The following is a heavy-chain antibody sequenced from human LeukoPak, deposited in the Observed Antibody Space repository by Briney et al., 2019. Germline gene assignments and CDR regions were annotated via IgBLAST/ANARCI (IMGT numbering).Heavy chain of an antibody. CDR2: IYSGGST. J-gene: IGHJ4*02. V-gene: IGHV3-66*01. CDR1: GFTVSSNY. Sequence: TGGSLRLSCAASGFTVSSNYMSWVRQAPGKGLEWVSVIYSGGSTYYADSVKGRFTISRDNSKNTLYLQTNSLRAEDTAVYYCAGDASYYGSGNYFWGQGTLVTVSS. D-gene: IGHD3-10*01. CDR3: AGDASYYGSGNYF.